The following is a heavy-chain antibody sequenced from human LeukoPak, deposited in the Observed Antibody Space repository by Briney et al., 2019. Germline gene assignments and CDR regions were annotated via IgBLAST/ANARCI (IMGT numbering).Heavy chain of an antibody. CDR2: INPSGGST. CDR3: ASGYCSSTSCYTWRAFDI. J-gene: IGHJ3*02. V-gene: IGHV1-46*01. CDR1: GYTFTSYY. D-gene: IGHD2-2*02. Sequence: ASVKVSCKASGYTFTSYYMHWVRQAPGQGLEWMGIINPSGGSTSYAQKFQGRVTMTRDMSTSTVYMELSSLRSEDTAVYYCASGYCSSTSCYTWRAFDIWGQGTMVTVSS.